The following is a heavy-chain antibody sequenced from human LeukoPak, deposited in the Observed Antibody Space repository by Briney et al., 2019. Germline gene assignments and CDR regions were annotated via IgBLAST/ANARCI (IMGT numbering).Heavy chain of an antibody. Sequence: SVKVSCKASGGTFSSYAISWVRQAPGQGLEWMGGIIPIFGTANYAQKFQGRVTITADESTSTAYMELSSLRSEDTAVYYCARLLALWFGELDKIGDDAFDIWGQGTMVTVSS. D-gene: IGHD3-10*01. J-gene: IGHJ3*02. CDR1: GGTFSSYA. CDR2: IIPIFGTA. V-gene: IGHV1-69*13. CDR3: ARLLALWFGELDKIGDDAFDI.